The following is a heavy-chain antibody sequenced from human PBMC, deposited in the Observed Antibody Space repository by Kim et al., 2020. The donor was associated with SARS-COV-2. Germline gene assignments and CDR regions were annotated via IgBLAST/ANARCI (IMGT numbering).Heavy chain of an antibody. D-gene: IGHD1-1*01. CDR3: ARDEGSPGGFDY. CDR1: GFTFSSYG. J-gene: IGHJ4*02. V-gene: IGHV3-33*01. Sequence: GGSLRLSCAASGFTFSSYGMHWVRQAPGKGLEWVAVIWYDGSNKYYADSVKGRFTISRDNSKNTLYLQMNSLRAEDTVVYYCARDEGSPGGFDYWGQGTLVTVSS. CDR2: IWYDGSNK.